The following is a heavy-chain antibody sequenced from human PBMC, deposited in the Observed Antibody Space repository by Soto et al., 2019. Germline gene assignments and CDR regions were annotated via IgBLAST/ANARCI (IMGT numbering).Heavy chain of an antibody. V-gene: IGHV3-11*01. D-gene: IGHD6-13*01. CDR3: ARDLDFGIAAAGNNWFDP. CDR2: ISSSGSTI. J-gene: IGHJ5*02. Sequence: GGSLRLSCAASGFTFSDYYMSWIRQAPGKGLEWVSYISSSGSTIYYADSVKGRFTISRDNAKNSLYLQMNSLRAEDTAVYYCARDLDFGIAAAGNNWFDPWGQGTLVTVSS. CDR1: GFTFSDYY.